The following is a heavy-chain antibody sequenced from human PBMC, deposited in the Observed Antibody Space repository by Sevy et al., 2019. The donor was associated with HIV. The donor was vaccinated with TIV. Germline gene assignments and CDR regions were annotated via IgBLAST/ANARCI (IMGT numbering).Heavy chain of an antibody. CDR1: GGSISSYY. Sequence: SETLSLTCTVSGGSISSYYWSWIRQPPGKGLEWIGYIYYSGSTNYNPSLKSRVTISVDTSKNQFSLKLSSVTAADTAVYYCARATAARRVFDYWGQGTLVTVSS. D-gene: IGHD6-6*01. CDR3: ARATAARRVFDY. V-gene: IGHV4-59*01. CDR2: IYYSGST. J-gene: IGHJ4*02.